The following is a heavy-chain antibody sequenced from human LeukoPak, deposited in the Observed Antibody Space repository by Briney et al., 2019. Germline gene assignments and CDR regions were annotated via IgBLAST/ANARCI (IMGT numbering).Heavy chain of an antibody. V-gene: IGHV4-34*01. Sequence: SETLSLTCAVYGGSFSGYYWSWIRQPPGKGLEWIGEINHSGSTNYNPSLKSRVTISVDTSKNQFSLKLSSVTAADTAVYYCARNTYGSTWYKYFQHWGQGTLVTVSS. J-gene: IGHJ1*01. CDR1: GGSFSGYY. D-gene: IGHD6-13*01. CDR2: INHSGST. CDR3: ARNTYGSTWYKYFQH.